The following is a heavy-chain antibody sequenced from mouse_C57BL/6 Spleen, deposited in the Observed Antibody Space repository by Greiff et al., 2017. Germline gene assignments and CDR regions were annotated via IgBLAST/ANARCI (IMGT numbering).Heavy chain of an antibody. J-gene: IGHJ3*01. Sequence: EVQLQQSGAELVRPGASVKLSCTASGFNINDYYMPWVKQRPEQGLEWIGRIYPGGGDTEYAPKFQGKATLTADTSSNPAYLQLSSLTSGGAAVYYCTTGGYVGPLFAYWGQGTLVTVSA. CDR2: IYPGGGDT. CDR1: GFNINDYY. D-gene: IGHD2-2*01. V-gene: IGHV14-1*01. CDR3: TTGGYVGPLFAY.